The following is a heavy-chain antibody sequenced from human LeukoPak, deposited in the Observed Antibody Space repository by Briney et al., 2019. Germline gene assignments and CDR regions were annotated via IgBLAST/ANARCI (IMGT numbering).Heavy chain of an antibody. D-gene: IGHD3-3*01. CDR3: ARPPTYYDFWSGFH. CDR2: ISGSGGST. J-gene: IGHJ4*02. V-gene: IGHV3-23*01. CDR1: GFTFSSYA. Sequence: GGSLRLSCAASGFTFSSYAMSWVRQAPGKGLEWVSAISGSGGSTHYADAVKGRFTISRDNSKNTLYLQLNSLRAEDTAVYYCARPPTYYDFWSGFHWGQGTLVTVSS.